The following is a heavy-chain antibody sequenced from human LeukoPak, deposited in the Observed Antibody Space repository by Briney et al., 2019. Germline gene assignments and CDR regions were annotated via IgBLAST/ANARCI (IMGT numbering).Heavy chain of an antibody. CDR1: GFTFSSYS. CDR2: ISSSSSYI. V-gene: IGHV3-21*01. Sequence: GGSLRLSCAASGFTFSSYSMNWVRQAPGKGLEWVSSISSSSSYIYYADSVKGRSTISRDNAKNSLYLQMNSLRAEDTAVYYCARAGSGSYDFDYWGQGTLVTISS. CDR3: ARAGSGSYDFDY. J-gene: IGHJ4*02. D-gene: IGHD1-26*01.